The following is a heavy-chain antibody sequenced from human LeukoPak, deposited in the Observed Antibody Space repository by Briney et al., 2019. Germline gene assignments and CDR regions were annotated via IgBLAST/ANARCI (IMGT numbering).Heavy chain of an antibody. CDR2: ISTSSSYV. D-gene: IGHD1-26*01. CDR3: ARGSEWELLSCDF. Sequence: PGGSLRLSCVASGFTFSSYSMNWVRQAPGKGLEWVSSISTSSSYVYYADSVKGRFTISRDNAKNSLYLQMNSLRAEDTAVYYCARGSEWELLSCDFWGQGTVVTVSS. V-gene: IGHV3-21*01. CDR1: GFTFSSYS. J-gene: IGHJ4*02.